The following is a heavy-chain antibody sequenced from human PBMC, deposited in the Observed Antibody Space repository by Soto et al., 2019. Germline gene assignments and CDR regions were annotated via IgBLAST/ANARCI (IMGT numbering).Heavy chain of an antibody. CDR2: TYYRSNWRH. J-gene: IGHJ5*02. CDR1: GDSVSSNTAA. Sequence: PSQTLSLTCAISGDSVSSNTAAWNWIRSSPSRGLEWLGRTYYRSNWRHDYAVSVKSRITVNPDTSKNHFSLQLNSVTPDVGRPGFDPWGQGILVTVSS. CDR3: P. V-gene: IGHV6-1*01. D-gene: IGHD1-26*01.